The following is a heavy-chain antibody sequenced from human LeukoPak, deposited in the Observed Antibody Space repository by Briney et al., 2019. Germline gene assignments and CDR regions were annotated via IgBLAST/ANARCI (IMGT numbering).Heavy chain of an antibody. J-gene: IGHJ4*02. CDR3: VRDPSGSGFAFDS. V-gene: IGHV3-33*08. Sequence: GGSLRLSCVGTGFLFNKYAMHWVRQAPGKGLEWVAFIWFDGSNKHYADSVKGRFTISRDNSEDTLYLQMNSLRAEDTAVYYCVRDPSGSGFAFDSWGQGALVTVSS. D-gene: IGHD1-1*01. CDR2: IWFDGSNK. CDR1: GFLFNKYA.